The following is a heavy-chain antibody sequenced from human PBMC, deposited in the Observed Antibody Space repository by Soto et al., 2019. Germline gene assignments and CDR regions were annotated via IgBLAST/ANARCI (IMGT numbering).Heavy chain of an antibody. CDR2: IYFSGGT. V-gene: IGHV4-59*01. CDR1: GGSISSYY. CDR3: AREYPGCSSTSCYHNWFDP. D-gene: IGHD2-2*01. Sequence: PSETLSLTCTVSGGSISSYYWSWIRQPPGKGLEWIGYIYFSGGTNYNPSLKSRVTISVDTSKNQFSLKLSSVTAADTAVYYCAREYPGCSSTSCYHNWFDPWGQGTLVTVSS. J-gene: IGHJ5*02.